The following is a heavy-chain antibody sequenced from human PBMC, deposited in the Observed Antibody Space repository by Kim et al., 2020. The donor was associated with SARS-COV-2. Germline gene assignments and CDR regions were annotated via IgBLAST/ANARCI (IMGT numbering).Heavy chain of an antibody. D-gene: IGHD4-17*01. Sequence: GGSLRLSCAASGFTFSSYGMHWVRQAPGKGLEWVAVISYDGSNKYYADSVKGRFTISRDNSKNTLYLQMNSLRAEDTAVYYCAKDYGDNYYFDYWGQGTLVTVSS. CDR3: AKDYGDNYYFDY. J-gene: IGHJ4*02. CDR1: GFTFSSYG. V-gene: IGHV3-30*18. CDR2: ISYDGSNK.